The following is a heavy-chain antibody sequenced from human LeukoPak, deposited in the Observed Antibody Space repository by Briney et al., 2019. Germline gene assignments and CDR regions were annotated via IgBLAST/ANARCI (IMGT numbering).Heavy chain of an antibody. CDR2: IDYSGTT. J-gene: IGHJ4*02. CDR1: GGSLSSSSYS. V-gene: IGHV4-39*01. D-gene: IGHD3-3*01. Sequence: PSETLSLTCTVSGGSLSSSSYSWGWIRQPPGKGLEWIGSIDYSGTTYYNPSLKSRVTISVDTSKIQFSLKLSSVAATDTAVYFCARLRFDFWSGYTHPYFDYWGQGTLVTVSS. CDR3: ARLRFDFWSGYTHPYFDY.